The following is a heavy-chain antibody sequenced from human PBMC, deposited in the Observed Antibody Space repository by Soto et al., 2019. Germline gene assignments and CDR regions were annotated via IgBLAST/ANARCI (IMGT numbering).Heavy chain of an antibody. V-gene: IGHV1-24*01. CDR2: FDPEDGEK. CDR1: GYTLTELS. CDR3: ATWACGSVSYCPWFDP. J-gene: IGHJ5*02. Sequence: QVQLVQSGAEVKKPGASVKVPCKVSGYTLTELSMHWVRQAPGKGLEWMGGFDPEDGEKIYAQKFQGRVTMTEETSTDPGDMELSSLRSEGTAVYYWATWACGSVSYCPWFDPWGQGTLVTVSS. D-gene: IGHD3-10*01.